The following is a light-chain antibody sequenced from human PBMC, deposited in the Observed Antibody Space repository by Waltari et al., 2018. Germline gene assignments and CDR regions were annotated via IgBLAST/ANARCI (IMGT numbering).Light chain of an antibody. CDR1: SSDVGCYNY. CDR3: SSYTSSSIVV. V-gene: IGLV2-14*01. CDR2: EVS. J-gene: IGLJ2*01. Sequence: QSALTQPASVSGSPGQSITISCTGTSSDVGCYNYFSWYQQHPGKAPNLMIYEVSNRPSGVSNRFSGSKSGNTASLTISGLQAEDEADYYCSSYTSSSIVVFGGGTKLTVL.